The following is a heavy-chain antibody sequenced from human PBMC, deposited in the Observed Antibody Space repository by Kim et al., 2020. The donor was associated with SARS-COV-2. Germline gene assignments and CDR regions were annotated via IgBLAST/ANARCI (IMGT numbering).Heavy chain of an antibody. J-gene: IGHJ4*02. CDR2: INSGGGTT. CDR3: ARGNWNDGGPDY. D-gene: IGHD1-1*01. V-gene: IGHV1-46*01. CDR1: GYTFTSYY. Sequence: ASVKVSCKASGYTFTSYYMHWVRQAPGQGLEWMGVINSGGGTTSYTQKFQGRVTMTRDTSTSTVYMELSSLRSEDTAIYYCARGNWNDGGPDYWGQGTLV.